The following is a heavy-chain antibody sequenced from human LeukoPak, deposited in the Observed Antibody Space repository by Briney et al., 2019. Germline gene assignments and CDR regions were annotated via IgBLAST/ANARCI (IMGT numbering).Heavy chain of an antibody. CDR3: ARALRYDSSGPTDAFDI. J-gene: IGHJ3*02. V-gene: IGHV3-13*01. CDR2: IGTAGDT. CDR1: GFTFSSYD. Sequence: GGSLRLSCAASGFTFSSYDMHWVRHGTGKGLEWVSAIGTAGDTYYPGSVKGRFTISRENAKNSLYLQMNSLRAGDTAVYYCARALRYDSSGPTDAFDIWGQGTMVTVSS. D-gene: IGHD3-22*01.